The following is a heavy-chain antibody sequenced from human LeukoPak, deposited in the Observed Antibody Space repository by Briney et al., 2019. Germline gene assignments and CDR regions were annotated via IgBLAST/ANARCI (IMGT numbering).Heavy chain of an antibody. CDR2: INSDGSST. J-gene: IGHJ4*02. D-gene: IGHD3-9*01. CDR1: GFTFSSYW. Sequence: GGSLRLSRAASGFTFSSYWMHWVRQAPGKGLVWVSRINSDGSSTSYADSVKGRFTISRDNAKNTLYLQMNSLRAEDTAVYYCARDPILTGYYSYFDYWGQGTLVTVSS. V-gene: IGHV3-74*01. CDR3: ARDPILTGYYSYFDY.